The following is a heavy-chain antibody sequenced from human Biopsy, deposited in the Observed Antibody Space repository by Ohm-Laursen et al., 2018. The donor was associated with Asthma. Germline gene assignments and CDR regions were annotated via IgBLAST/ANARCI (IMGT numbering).Heavy chain of an antibody. CDR2: IYYSGST. CDR3: VRGPPVDGED. Sequence: PSLTLSLTCAVYGGSFRGYYWSWIRQHPGKGLEWIGYIYYSGSTYYNPSLKSRVTISVDTSKNQFSLKLCSVPAADTAVYYCVRGPPVDGEDWGQGTLVTVSS. J-gene: IGHJ4*02. V-gene: IGHV4-34*09. CDR1: GGSFRGYY.